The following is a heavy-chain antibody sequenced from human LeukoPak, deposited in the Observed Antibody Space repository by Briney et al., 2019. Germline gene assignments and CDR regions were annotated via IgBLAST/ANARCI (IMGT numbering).Heavy chain of an antibody. V-gene: IGHV3-23*01. CDR1: GFTFSSYA. CDR2: ISGSGGST. D-gene: IGHD6-19*01. Sequence: PGRSLRLSCAASGFTFSSYAMSWVRQAPGKGLEWVSAISGSGGSTYYADSVKGRFTISRDNSKNTLYLQMNSLRAEDTAVYYCAEVPSSIYSSGWYEYYFDYWGQGTLVTVSS. J-gene: IGHJ4*02. CDR3: AEVPSSIYSSGWYEYYFDY.